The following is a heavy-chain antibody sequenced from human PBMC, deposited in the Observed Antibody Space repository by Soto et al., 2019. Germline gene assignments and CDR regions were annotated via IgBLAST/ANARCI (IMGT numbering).Heavy chain of an antibody. CDR2: IWYDGSKK. V-gene: IGHV3-33*01. D-gene: IGHD3-3*01. CDR3: ARDLDYDFWSGSSYYYYYGMDV. Sequence: QVQLVESGGGVVQPGRSLRLSCAASGFTFSSYGMHWVRQAPGKGLEWVAVIWYDGSKKYYADSVKGRFTISRDNSKNTLYLQMNSLRAEDTAVYYCARDLDYDFWSGSSYYYYYGMDVWGQGTTVTVSS. CDR1: GFTFSSYG. J-gene: IGHJ6*02.